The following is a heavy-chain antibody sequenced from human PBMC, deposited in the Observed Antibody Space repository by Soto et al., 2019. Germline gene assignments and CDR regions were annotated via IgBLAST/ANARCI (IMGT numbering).Heavy chain of an antibody. V-gene: IGHV5-51*01. Sequence: PGESLKISCKGSGYSFTSYWIGWVRQMPGKGLEWMGIIYPGDSDTRYSPSFQGQVTISADKSISTAYLQWSSLKASDTAMYYCAMVVPAAKDYYYYYYGMDVWGQGTTVTVSS. D-gene: IGHD2-2*01. CDR2: IYPGDSDT. CDR3: AMVVPAAKDYYYYYYGMDV. J-gene: IGHJ6*02. CDR1: GYSFTSYW.